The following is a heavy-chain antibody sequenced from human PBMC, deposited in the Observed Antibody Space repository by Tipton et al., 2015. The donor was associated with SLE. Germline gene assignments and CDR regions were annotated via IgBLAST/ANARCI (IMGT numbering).Heavy chain of an antibody. J-gene: IGHJ6*02. CDR2: IYSGST. CDR3: ARHDTGDNYYDGLDV. CDR1: GGSISDYY. V-gene: IGHV4-59*07. D-gene: IGHD7-27*01. Sequence: TLSLTCTVSGGSISDYYWSWIRQPPGKGLEWIGYIYSGSTNYNPSLKSRVTISVDTSKNQFSLKLNSVTAADTAVYYCARHDTGDNYYDGLDVWGQGTTVTLSS.